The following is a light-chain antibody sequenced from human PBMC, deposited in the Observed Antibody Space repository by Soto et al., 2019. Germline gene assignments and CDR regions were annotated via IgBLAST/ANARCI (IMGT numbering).Light chain of an antibody. CDR3: QQGHNWPLT. CDR1: QSISTE. CDR2: SAS. Sequence: EIVMTQSPATLSVSPGERATLSCRASQSISTELAWYQQKPGQPPRLLIYSASTRATGVPARFTGSGSGSEFTLTIRGLQSEDFAVYYCQQGHNWPLTFGQGTRLAI. V-gene: IGKV3-15*01. J-gene: IGKJ2*01.